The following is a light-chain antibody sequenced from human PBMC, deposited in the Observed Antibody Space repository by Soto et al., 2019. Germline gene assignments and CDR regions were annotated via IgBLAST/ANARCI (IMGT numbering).Light chain of an antibody. Sequence: QSALTQPASVSGSPGQSITISCTGTSSDVGGYNYVSWYQQHPGKAPKLMIYEVSNRPSEVSNRFFGAKSGNTASLTSTGLQAEDEADNYCSSNTSSSTLYVFGPGTQLTVL. V-gene: IGLV2-14*01. CDR3: SSNTSSSTLYV. CDR2: EVS. J-gene: IGLJ7*01. CDR1: SSDVGGYNY.